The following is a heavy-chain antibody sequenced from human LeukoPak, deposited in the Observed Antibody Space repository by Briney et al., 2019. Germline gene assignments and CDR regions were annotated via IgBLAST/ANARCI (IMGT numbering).Heavy chain of an antibody. CDR3: AKDMWRFGELDYAY. Sequence: AGGSLRLSCAASGFTFDDYAMHWVRQAPGKGLEWVSLISGDGGSTYYADSVKSRFNISRNNSKNSLYMQMNSLRTEDTALYYCAKDMWRFGELDYAYWGQGTLVTVSS. J-gene: IGHJ4*02. CDR2: ISGDGGST. D-gene: IGHD3-10*01. V-gene: IGHV3-43*02. CDR1: GFTFDDYA.